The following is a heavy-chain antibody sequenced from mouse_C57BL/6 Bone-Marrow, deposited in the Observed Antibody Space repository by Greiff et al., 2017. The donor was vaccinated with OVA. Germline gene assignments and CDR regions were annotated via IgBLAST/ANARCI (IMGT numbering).Heavy chain of an antibody. J-gene: IGHJ4*01. CDR2: IYPRSGNT. Sequence: QVQLQQSGAELARPGASVKLSCKASGYTFTSYGISWVKQSTGQGLEWIGEIYPRSGNTYYNEKFKGKSTLTADKSSSTAYMELRSLTSEDSAVYFCARKNYYGSSYEDYYAMDYWGQGTSVTVSA. D-gene: IGHD1-1*01. V-gene: IGHV1-81*01. CDR1: GYTFTSYG. CDR3: ARKNYYGSSYEDYYAMDY.